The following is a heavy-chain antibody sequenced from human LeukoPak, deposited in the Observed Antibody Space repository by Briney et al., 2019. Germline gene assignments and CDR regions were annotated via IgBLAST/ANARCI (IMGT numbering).Heavy chain of an antibody. D-gene: IGHD5-12*01. Sequence: SETLSLTCTVSGVSIRSSTYYWGWIRQPPGKGLDWIGNVYYSGSTYYNPSLKSRVTISVDTSKNQISLKLNSVTAADTAVYYCARQAISGYDPPPFDFWGQGTLVTVSS. CDR3: ARQAISGYDPPPFDF. V-gene: IGHV4-39*01. CDR1: GVSIRSSTYY. J-gene: IGHJ4*02. CDR2: VYYSGST.